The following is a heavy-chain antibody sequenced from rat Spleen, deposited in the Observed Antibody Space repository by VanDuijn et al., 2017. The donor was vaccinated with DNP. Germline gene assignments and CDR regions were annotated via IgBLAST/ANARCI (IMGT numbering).Heavy chain of an antibody. D-gene: IGHD1-12*01. CDR1: GFTFNDYY. Sequence: EVLLVESDGGLVQPGRSLKLSCAVSGFTFNDYYMAWVRQAPAKALEWVATISYNGGTPYYRDSVKGRFTISRDNAQSTLYLQMDSLRSEDTATYYCARHRTIMPYYYSMDAWGQGASVTVSS. V-gene: IGHV5-7*01. CDR2: ISYNGGTP. CDR3: ARHRTIMPYYYSMDA. J-gene: IGHJ4*01.